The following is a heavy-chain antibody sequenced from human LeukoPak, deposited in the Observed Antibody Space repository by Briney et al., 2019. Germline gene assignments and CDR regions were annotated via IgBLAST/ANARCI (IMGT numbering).Heavy chain of an antibody. Sequence: SETLSLTCTVSGGSISSSSYSWGWIRQPPGKGLEWSGTIYNTGSAYYNQALKSRVTISVDRSKNKYSLKLSSVTAADTAVYNCARDRFRWELRYWGQGTLVTVSS. D-gene: IGHD1-26*01. J-gene: IGHJ4*02. CDR3: ARDRFRWELRY. CDR1: GGSISSSSYS. V-gene: IGHV4-39*07. CDR2: IYNTGSA.